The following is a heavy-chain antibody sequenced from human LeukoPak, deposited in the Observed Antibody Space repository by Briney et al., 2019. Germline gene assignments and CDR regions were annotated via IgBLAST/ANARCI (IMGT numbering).Heavy chain of an antibody. CDR1: GASISSSY. J-gene: IGHJ5*02. D-gene: IGHD1-26*01. V-gene: IGHV4-59*08. CDR3: ASHPPAAARPWGWFDP. Sequence: SETLTLTCTVSGASISSSYWNWIRQPPGKGLEWIGYIYYTGSTNYNPSLKSQVTISVDTSKNQFSLKLNSVTAADTAVYYCASHPPAAARPWGWFDPWGQGTLVTVSS. CDR2: IYYTGST.